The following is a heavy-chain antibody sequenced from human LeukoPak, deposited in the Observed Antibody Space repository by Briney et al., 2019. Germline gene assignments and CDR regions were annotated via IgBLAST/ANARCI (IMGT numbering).Heavy chain of an antibody. Sequence: GGSLRLSCTASGFTFSSYTMTWVRQAPGKGLKWVSTITTGDGNTYYADSVKGRFTVSRDDSKNTLYLQLNSLRAEDTAVYYCARDSQDPLVSVSAFDIWGQGTMVTVSS. V-gene: IGHV3-23*01. CDR2: ITTGDGNT. CDR1: GFTFSSYT. J-gene: IGHJ3*02. CDR3: ARDSQDPLVSVSAFDI.